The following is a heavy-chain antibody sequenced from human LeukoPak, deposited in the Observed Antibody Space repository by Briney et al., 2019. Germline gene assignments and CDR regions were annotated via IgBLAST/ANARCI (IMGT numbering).Heavy chain of an antibody. CDR1: GFTFSSHW. V-gene: IGHV3-74*01. Sequence: PGGSLRLSCAASGFTFSSHWMHWVRQAPGKGLVWVSFINNDGGVTSYADSVKGRFTISRDNAKNTLYLQMNSLRAEDTAVYYCATETIGRHYDYWGQGTLLTVSS. CDR3: ATETIGRHYDY. J-gene: IGHJ4*02. D-gene: IGHD1-14*01. CDR2: INNDGGVT.